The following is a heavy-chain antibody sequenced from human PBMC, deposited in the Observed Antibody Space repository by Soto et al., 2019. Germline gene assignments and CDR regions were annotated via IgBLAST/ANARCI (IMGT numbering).Heavy chain of an antibody. CDR3: AKVTKRAAAGRYEYYKYGMDV. Sequence: GGSLRLSCAAAGFAFSTYAMTWVRQAPGKGLEWVSVISGSGGSSYYAASVKGRFTTSRDNSKNTLFLQMNGLRAEDTAVYYCAKVTKRAAAGRYEYYKYGMDVWGQGTTVTV. CDR1: GFAFSTYA. V-gene: IGHV3-23*01. D-gene: IGHD6-13*01. J-gene: IGHJ6*02. CDR2: ISGSGGSS.